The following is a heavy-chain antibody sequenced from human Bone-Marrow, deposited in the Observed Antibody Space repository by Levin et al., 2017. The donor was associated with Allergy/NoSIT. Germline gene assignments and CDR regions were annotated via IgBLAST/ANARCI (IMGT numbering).Heavy chain of an antibody. V-gene: IGHV3-23*01. J-gene: IGHJ4*02. CDR1: GFTFSSYA. CDR2: ISGSGGST. Sequence: QRGESLKISCAASGFTFSSYAMSWVRQAPGKGLEWVSAISGSGGSTYYADSVKGRFTISRDNSKNTLYLQMNSLRAEDTAVYYCAKDRIAAAGTSDYWGQGTLVTVSS. CDR3: AKDRIAAAGTSDY. D-gene: IGHD6-13*01.